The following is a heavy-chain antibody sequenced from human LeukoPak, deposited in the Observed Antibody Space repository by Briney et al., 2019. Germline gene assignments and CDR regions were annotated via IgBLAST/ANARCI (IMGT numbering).Heavy chain of an antibody. Sequence: GGSLRLSCAASGFTFSSYAMSWVRQAPGKGLQWVSGISGSGGSTYYADSVKGRFTISRDNSKNTLYLQMNSLRAEDTAVYYCAKMGRKSTSCYKVCYFDYWGQGTLVTVSS. J-gene: IGHJ4*02. CDR3: AKMGRKSTSCYKVCYFDY. CDR1: GFTFSSYA. CDR2: ISGSGGST. V-gene: IGHV3-23*01. D-gene: IGHD2-2*02.